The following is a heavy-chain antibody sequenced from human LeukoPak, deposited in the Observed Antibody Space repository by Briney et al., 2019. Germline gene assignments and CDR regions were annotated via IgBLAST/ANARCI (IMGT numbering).Heavy chain of an antibody. CDR2: IKQGGSEK. Sequence: HPGGSLRLSCAASGFTFSRYGMHWVRQAPGKGLEWVANIKQGGSEKFYVDSVKGRFTISRDNAKKSLYLQMNSLRAEDTAVYCCARDTRGYFDLWGRGTQVTVSS. V-gene: IGHV3-7*04. D-gene: IGHD1-1*01. J-gene: IGHJ2*01. CDR1: GFTFSRYG. CDR3: ARDTRGYFDL.